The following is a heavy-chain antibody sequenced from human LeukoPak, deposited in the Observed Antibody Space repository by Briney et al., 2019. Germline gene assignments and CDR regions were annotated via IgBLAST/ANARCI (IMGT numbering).Heavy chain of an antibody. CDR1: DGSISGFY. CDR3: ARHYGP. CDR2: IHYRGSP. D-gene: IGHD3-10*01. J-gene: IGHJ5*02. Sequence: SETLSLTCTVSDGSISGFYWSWIRQPPGKGLEWIGYIHYRGSPSYNPALKSRATISVDTSKSQFSLKLNSVTAADTAVYYCARHYGPWGQGTLVTVSS. V-gene: IGHV4-59*08.